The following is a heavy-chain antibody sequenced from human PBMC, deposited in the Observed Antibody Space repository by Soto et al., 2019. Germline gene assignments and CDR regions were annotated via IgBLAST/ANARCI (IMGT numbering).Heavy chain of an antibody. V-gene: IGHV1-46*03. J-gene: IGHJ3*02. CDR1: GYTFTSYY. Sequence: ASVKVSCKASGYTFTSYYMHWVRQAPGQGLEWMGIINPSGGSTSYAQKFQGRVTMTRDTSTSTVYMELSSLRSEDTAVYYCARDFVGSSGYYVRGPDVFDIWGQGTMVTVSS. CDR2: INPSGGST. D-gene: IGHD3-22*01. CDR3: ARDFVGSSGYYVRGPDVFDI.